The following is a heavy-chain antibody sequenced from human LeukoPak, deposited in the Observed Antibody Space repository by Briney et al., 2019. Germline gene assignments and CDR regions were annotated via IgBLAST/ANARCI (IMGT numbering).Heavy chain of an antibody. Sequence: PSETLSLTCAVYGGSFSDYYWSWIRQPPGKGLEWIGEINHSGSTYYNPSLKSRVTISVDTSKNQFSLKLSSVTAADTAVYYCARALLGYCSSTSCYSLYGMDVWGQGTTVTVSS. CDR3: ARALLGYCSSTSCYSLYGMDV. V-gene: IGHV4-34*09. J-gene: IGHJ6*02. CDR2: INHSGST. CDR1: GGSFSDYY. D-gene: IGHD2-2*01.